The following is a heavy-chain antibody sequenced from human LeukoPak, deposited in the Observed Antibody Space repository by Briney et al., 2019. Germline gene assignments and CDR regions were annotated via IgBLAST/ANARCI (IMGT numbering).Heavy chain of an antibody. Sequence: ASVKVSCKASGYTFTGYYMHWVRQAPGQGLEWMGWINPNSGGTNYAQKFQGRVTMTRDTSISTAYMELSRLRSDDTAVYYCARDPAFSSWFDPWGQGTLVTVPS. J-gene: IGHJ5*02. V-gene: IGHV1-2*02. CDR2: INPNSGGT. CDR3: ARDPAFSSWFDP. CDR1: GYTFTGYY.